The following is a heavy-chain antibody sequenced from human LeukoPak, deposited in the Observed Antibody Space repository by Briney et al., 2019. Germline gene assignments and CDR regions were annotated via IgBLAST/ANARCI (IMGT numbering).Heavy chain of an antibody. CDR2: IYGGGNI. CDR1: GFTVSSNY. J-gene: IGHJ4*02. Sequence: RGSLRLSCAASGFTVSSNYMNWVRQAPGKGLEWVSVIYGGGNIYYADSVKGRFTISRDNSKNTLYLQMNSLRAEDTAVYYCARGAGYNYPYYFDYWGQGTLVTVSS. D-gene: IGHD5-24*01. CDR3: ARGAGYNYPYYFDY. V-gene: IGHV3-53*01.